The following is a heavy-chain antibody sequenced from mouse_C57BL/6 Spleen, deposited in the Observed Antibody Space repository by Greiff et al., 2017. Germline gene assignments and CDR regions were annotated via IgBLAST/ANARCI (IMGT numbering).Heavy chain of an antibody. J-gene: IGHJ2*01. V-gene: IGHV1-82*01. Sequence: VQGVESGPELVKPGASVKISCKASGYAFSSSWMNWVKQRPGKGLEWIGRIYPGDGDTNYNGKFKGKATLTADKSSSTAYMQLSSLTSEDSAVYFCARGRTAWDYWGQGTTLTVSS. CDR3: ARGRTAWDY. CDR1: GYAFSSSW. D-gene: IGHD3-3*01. CDR2: IYPGDGDT.